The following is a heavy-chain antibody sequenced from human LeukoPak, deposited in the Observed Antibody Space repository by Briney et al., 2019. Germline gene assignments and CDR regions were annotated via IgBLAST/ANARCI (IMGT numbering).Heavy chain of an antibody. CDR3: ARDHCHDSSGYIPAGDTFDI. V-gene: IGHV3-21*06. D-gene: IGHD3-22*01. J-gene: IGHJ3*02. CDR1: GFTFSSYS. Sequence: GGSLRLSCAASGFTFSSYSMKWVRQAPGKGLEWVSSIRRCTSHIFYADSVKRRFTISRDNANNSVYLQMNSLRAEDTAVYYCARDHCHDSSGYIPAGDTFDIWGQGTMVTVSS. CDR2: IRRCTSHI.